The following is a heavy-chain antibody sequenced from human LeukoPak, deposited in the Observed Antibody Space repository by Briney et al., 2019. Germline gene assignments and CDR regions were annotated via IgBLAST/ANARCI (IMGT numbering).Heavy chain of an antibody. CDR1: GGSFSGYY. Sequence: SETLSLTCAVYGGSFSGYYWSWIRQPPRKGLEWIGEINHSGSTNYNPSLKSRVTISVDTSKNQFSLKLSSVTAADTAVYYCARGDEDIAAAGTDGDYFDYWGQGTLVTVSS. CDR2: INHSGST. V-gene: IGHV4-34*01. D-gene: IGHD6-13*01. CDR3: ARGDEDIAAAGTDGDYFDY. J-gene: IGHJ4*02.